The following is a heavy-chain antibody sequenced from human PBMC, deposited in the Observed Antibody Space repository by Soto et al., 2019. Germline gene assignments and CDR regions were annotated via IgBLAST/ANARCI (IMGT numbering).Heavy chain of an antibody. CDR3: ATEPDYINYFDY. CDR1: GFSLRSLT. CDR2: ISSGGSFT. J-gene: IGHJ4*02. Sequence: GSLRLSCAAPGFSLRSLTLNWVRQAPGKGLEWVSSISSGGSFTYYADSVKGRFTISRDNAKNSLYLQMNSLRVEDTAVYYCATEPDYINYFDYWGLGTLVTVSS. V-gene: IGHV3-21*01. D-gene: IGHD4-4*01.